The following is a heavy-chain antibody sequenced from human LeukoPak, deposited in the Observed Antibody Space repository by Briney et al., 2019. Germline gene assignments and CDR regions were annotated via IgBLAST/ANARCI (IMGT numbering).Heavy chain of an antibody. V-gene: IGHV4-4*02. CDR2: IYHSGST. CDR3: ARDIGTTGWNNDY. CDR1: GGSISSSNW. D-gene: IGHD4-17*01. Sequence: PSETLSLTCAVSGGSISSSNWWSWVRQPPGKGLEWIGEIYHSGSTNYNPSLKSRVTISVDKSKNQFSLKLSSVTAADTAVYYCARDIGTTGWNNDYWGQGTLVTVSS. J-gene: IGHJ4*02.